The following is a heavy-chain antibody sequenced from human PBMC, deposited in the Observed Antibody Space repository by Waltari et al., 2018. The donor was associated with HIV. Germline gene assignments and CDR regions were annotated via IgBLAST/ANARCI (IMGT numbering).Heavy chain of an antibody. V-gene: IGHV4-39*01. CDR1: GGYVTSNLHS. J-gene: IGHJ4*02. Sequence: HLQMQESGPGVVRPSEPLSLTCSVSGGYVTSNLHSWGWNRQSPHIGLEWIGSLYYGGNTYHNPSLRSRVAISADRSTNQFSLRLTSVSVADSAIYYCVRRVAEDYGSGRVDSWGQGILVVVSS. D-gene: IGHD4-17*01. CDR2: LYYGGNT. CDR3: VRRVAEDYGSGRVDS.